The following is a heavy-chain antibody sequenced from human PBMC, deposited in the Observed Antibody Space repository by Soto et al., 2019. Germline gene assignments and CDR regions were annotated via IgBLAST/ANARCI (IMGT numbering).Heavy chain of an antibody. CDR2: IFPSDSDT. CDR3: ARKDKSGYFNWFDP. J-gene: IGHJ5*02. D-gene: IGHD3-22*01. V-gene: IGHV5-51*01. Sequence: PGESLKISCRTSGYRFTSYWIAWVRQMPGKGLEWMGIIFPSDSDTRYSPSFQGQVTVSADRSTSTVFLQWASLKASDTAVYFCARKDKSGYFNWFDPWGQGTLVTVSS. CDR1: GYRFTSYW.